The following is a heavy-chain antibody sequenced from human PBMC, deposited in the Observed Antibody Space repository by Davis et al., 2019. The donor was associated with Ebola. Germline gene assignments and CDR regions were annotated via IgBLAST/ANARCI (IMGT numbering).Heavy chain of an antibody. CDR1: GGSFSGYY. CDR3: ARDGGPNDGGYFDY. Sequence: PSETLSLTCAVYGGSFSGYYWSWIRQPPGKGLEWIGEINHSGSTNYNPSLKSRVTISVDTSKNQFSLKLSSVTAADTAVYYCARDGGPNDGGYFDYWGQGTLVTVSS. D-gene: IGHD1-1*01. V-gene: IGHV4-34*01. J-gene: IGHJ4*02. CDR2: INHSGST.